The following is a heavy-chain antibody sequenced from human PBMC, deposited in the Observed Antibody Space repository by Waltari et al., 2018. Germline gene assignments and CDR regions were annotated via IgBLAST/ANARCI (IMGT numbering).Heavy chain of an antibody. Sequence: QLQLQESGPGLVKPSETLSLTCTVSGAPIPRSSSYWAWIRQPPGKGLGWIGNIYNSGDTYYTRSLKSRVTISVDTSKNQLSMRLASATAADTAVYFCAGVDTALDDKGDSFEIWGQGTMVTVSS. J-gene: IGHJ3*02. CDR1: GAPIPRSSSY. D-gene: IGHD5-18*01. CDR2: IYNSGDT. V-gene: IGHV4-39*01. CDR3: AGVDTALDDKGDSFEI.